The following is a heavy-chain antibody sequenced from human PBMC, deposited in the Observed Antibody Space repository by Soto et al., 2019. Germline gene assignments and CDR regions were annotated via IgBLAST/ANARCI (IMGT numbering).Heavy chain of an antibody. CDR2: IRSKAYVWTT. J-gene: IGHJ4*01. V-gene: IGHV3-49*03. D-gene: IGHD2-8*01. CDR1: EFTLRHYA. Sequence: GGSRRLSFTVPEFTLRHYAMSWFRRSPGKGLDGLGFIRSKAYVWTTEWAASVTVRFTFSRDDSMTIAYLQMNSLKTEDTGVYWCTRGTRTYGMDHWGQGTLVTVSS. CDR3: TRGTRTYGMDH.